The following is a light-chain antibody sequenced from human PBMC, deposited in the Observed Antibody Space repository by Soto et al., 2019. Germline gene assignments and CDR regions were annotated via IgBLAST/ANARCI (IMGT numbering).Light chain of an antibody. CDR3: QQFNSYPIT. CDR2: DAS. Sequence: AIQLTQSPSSLSSSVGDRVTITCRASQGISSGFAWYQQKPGKAPKLLIYDASSVESGVPSRFSGSGSGTDFTLTISSLQPEDFATYYCQQFNSYPITFGQGTRLEIK. V-gene: IGKV1-13*02. CDR1: QGISSG. J-gene: IGKJ5*01.